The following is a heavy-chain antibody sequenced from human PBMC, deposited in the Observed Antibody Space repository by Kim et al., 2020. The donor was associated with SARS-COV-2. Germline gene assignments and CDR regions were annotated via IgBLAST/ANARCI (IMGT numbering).Heavy chain of an antibody. CDR3: ASSMVDGVISAFVL. V-gene: IGHV7-4-1*02. D-gene: IGHD3-10*01. J-gene: IGHJ3*01. Sequence: ASVKVSCKASGNTFSSYAMNWVRQAPGQGLEWMGWINTNTGNPTYAQGFTGRFVFSLDTSDSTTYLQITSLKSEDTAVYYCASSMVDGVISAFVLCGQVTMVTVSS. CDR1: GNTFSSYA. CDR2: INTNTGNP.